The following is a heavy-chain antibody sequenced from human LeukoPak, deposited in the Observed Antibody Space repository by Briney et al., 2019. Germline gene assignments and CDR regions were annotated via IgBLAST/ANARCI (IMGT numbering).Heavy chain of an antibody. CDR2: IYYSGST. Sequence: KTGGSLRLSCAASGFTFSSYEMNWVRQAPGEGLEWIGYIYYSGSTNYNPSLKSRVTISVDTSKNQFSLKLSSVTAADTAVYYCARDSWFGELLYYWGQGTLVTVSS. V-gene: IGHV4-59*01. D-gene: IGHD3-10*01. J-gene: IGHJ4*02. CDR1: GFTFSSYE. CDR3: ARDSWFGELLYY.